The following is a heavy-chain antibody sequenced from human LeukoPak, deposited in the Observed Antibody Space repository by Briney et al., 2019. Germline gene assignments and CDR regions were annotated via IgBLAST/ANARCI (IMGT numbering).Heavy chain of an antibody. Sequence: PGGSLRLSCEASGFTVSSNYMSWVRQAPGKGLEWVSVIYSGGSTYYADSVKGRFTTSRDNSKNTLYLQMNSLRAEDTAIYYCARHGYTSGWVRSWGQGTLVTVST. CDR1: GFTVSSNY. CDR3: ARHGYTSGWVRS. D-gene: IGHD6-19*01. CDR2: IYSGGST. J-gene: IGHJ4*02. V-gene: IGHV3-53*01.